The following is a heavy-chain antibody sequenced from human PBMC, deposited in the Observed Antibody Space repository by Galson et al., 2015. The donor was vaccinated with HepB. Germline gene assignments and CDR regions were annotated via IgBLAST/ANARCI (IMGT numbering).Heavy chain of an antibody. CDR1: GFSLSTSGVG. J-gene: IGHJ4*02. V-gene: IGHV2-5*02. CDR3: AHSPYYGDHRRSFDY. Sequence: PALVKPTQTLTLTCTFSGFSLSTSGVGVGWIRQPPGKALEWLALIYWDDDKRYSPSLKSRLTITKDTSKNQVVLTMTNMDPVDTATYYCAHSPYYGDHRRSFDYWGQGTLVTVSS. D-gene: IGHD4-17*01. CDR2: IYWDDDK.